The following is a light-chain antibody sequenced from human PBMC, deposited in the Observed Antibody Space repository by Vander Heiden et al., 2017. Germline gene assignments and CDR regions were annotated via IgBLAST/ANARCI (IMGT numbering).Light chain of an antibody. V-gene: IGLV3-21*02. CDR2: DDR. J-gene: IGLJ2*01. CDR3: QVWDDSGDHVV. CDR1: NIGSRS. Sequence: SYALTQPPSVAVAPGQTARITCDGDNIGSRSVHGYQQKPGQAPVLVVFDDRDRPSGIPERFSGSNSWKTATLTIGRVEAVDEADYYCQVWDDSGDHVVFGGGTKLTVL.